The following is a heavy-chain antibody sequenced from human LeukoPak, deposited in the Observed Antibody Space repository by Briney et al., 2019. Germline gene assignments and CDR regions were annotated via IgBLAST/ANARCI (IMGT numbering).Heavy chain of an antibody. Sequence: GGSLRLSCAASGFTFSSYEMNWVRQAPGKGLEWVSSISSSSSYIYYADSVKGRFTISRDNSKNTLYMQMNSLRAEDTAVYYCAKAVVIVPTATPFDYWGQGTLVTVSS. CDR2: ISSSSSYI. CDR1: GFTFSSYE. D-gene: IGHD2-2*01. CDR3: AKAVVIVPTATPFDY. J-gene: IGHJ4*02. V-gene: IGHV3-21*04.